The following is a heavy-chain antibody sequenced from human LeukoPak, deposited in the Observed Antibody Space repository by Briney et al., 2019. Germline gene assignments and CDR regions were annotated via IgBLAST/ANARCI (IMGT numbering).Heavy chain of an antibody. CDR2: IYPDGKA. CDR1: GVTVSTIY. CDR3: ATLKGWYGEGCFDY. D-gene: IGHD3-10*01. J-gene: IGHJ4*02. V-gene: IGHV3-53*01. Sequence: GGSLRPSCAASGVTVSTIYMGWVRQAPGKGLDWVSVIYPDGKAYYAESVKGRFTISRDSSENTLFLQMNSLRAEDTAVYYCATLKGWYGEGCFDYWGQGTLVTVSS.